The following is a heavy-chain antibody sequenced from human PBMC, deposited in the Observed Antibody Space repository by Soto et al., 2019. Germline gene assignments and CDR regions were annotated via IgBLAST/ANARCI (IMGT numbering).Heavy chain of an antibody. CDR1: GYTFTSYD. D-gene: IGHD6-13*01. CDR2: MNPNSGNT. CDR3: ARERSAAGTGWFDP. Sequence: QVQLVQSGAEVKKPGASVKVSCKASGYTFTSYDINWVRQATGQGLEWMGWMNPNSGNTGYAQKFQGRVTMTRNTSIRTAYMKLSSLRSEDTAVYFCARERSAAGTGWFDPWGQGTRVTVSS. V-gene: IGHV1-8*01. J-gene: IGHJ5*02.